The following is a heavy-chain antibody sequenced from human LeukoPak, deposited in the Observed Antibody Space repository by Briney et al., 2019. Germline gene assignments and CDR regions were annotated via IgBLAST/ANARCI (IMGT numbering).Heavy chain of an antibody. Sequence: ASVKVSCKASGYTFTGYYMHWVRQAPGQGLEWMGWINPNSGGTNYAQKFQGRVTMTRDTSISTAYMELSRLRSDDTAVYYCAPTADYGDYALNYWGQGSLVTVSS. CDR1: GYTFTGYY. CDR2: INPNSGGT. J-gene: IGHJ4*02. CDR3: APTADYGDYALNY. V-gene: IGHV1-2*02. D-gene: IGHD4-17*01.